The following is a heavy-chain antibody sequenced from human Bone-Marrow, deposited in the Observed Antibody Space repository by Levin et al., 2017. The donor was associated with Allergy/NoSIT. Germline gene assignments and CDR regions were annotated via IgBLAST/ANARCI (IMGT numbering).Heavy chain of an antibody. V-gene: IGHV4-30-2*01. CDR1: GGSISSGGRS. D-gene: IGHD4-17*01. J-gene: IGHJ4*02. CDR2: IYQTGST. Sequence: SQTLSLTCSVSGGSISSGGRSWSWLRQPPGKGLEWVAYIYQTGSTYYNPSLNSRVAMSEDRAKNQFSLRLASVTAADTAVYYCARGGDYYFDFWGQGILVTVSS. CDR3: ARGGDYYFDF.